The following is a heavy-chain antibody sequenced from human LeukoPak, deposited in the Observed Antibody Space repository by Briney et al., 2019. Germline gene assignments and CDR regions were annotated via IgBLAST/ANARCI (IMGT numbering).Heavy chain of an antibody. Sequence: AGGSLRLSCAASGFTFSDYYMSWIRQAPGKGLEWVSCISSSSSYTNYADSVKGRFTISRDNAKNSLYLQMNSLRAEDTAVYYCARILRTTGTIDHYGYWGQGTLVTVSS. V-gene: IGHV3-11*06. CDR1: GFTFSDYY. J-gene: IGHJ4*02. CDR2: ISSSSSYT. D-gene: IGHD1-1*01. CDR3: ARILRTTGTIDHYGY.